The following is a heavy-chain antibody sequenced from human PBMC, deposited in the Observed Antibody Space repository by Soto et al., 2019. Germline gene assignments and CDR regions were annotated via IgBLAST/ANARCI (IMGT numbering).Heavy chain of an antibody. CDR2: ISGSGGST. D-gene: IGHD2-21*02. V-gene: IGHV3-23*01. CDR3: AKAPRNTAPAYCGGDCYSGSLDY. CDR1: GFTFSSYA. J-gene: IGHJ4*02. Sequence: EVQLLESGGGLVQPGGSLRLSCAASGFTFSSYAMSWVRQAPGKGLEWVSAISGSGGSTYYADSVKGRFTISRDNSKNTLYLQMNSLRAEDTAVYYCAKAPRNTAPAYCGGDCYSGSLDYWGQGTLVTVSS.